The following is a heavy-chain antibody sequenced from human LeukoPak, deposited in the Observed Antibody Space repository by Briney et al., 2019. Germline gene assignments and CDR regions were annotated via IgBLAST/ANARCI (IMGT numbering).Heavy chain of an antibody. CDR3: ATSYDMGWLIGY. CDR1: GFTFGDTW. J-gene: IGHJ4*02. D-gene: IGHD3/OR15-3a*01. CDR2: IKQDGSEK. Sequence: PGGSLRLSCAASGFTFGDTWMNWVRQVPGQGREWVANIKQDGSEKFYVASVKGRFTISRDNGKSSLYLQMNSLRAEDTALYYCATSYDMGWLIGYWGQGTLVTVSS. V-gene: IGHV3-7*03.